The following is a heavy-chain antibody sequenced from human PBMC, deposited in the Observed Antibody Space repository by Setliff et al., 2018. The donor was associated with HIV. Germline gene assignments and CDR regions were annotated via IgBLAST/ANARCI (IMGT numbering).Heavy chain of an antibody. J-gene: IGHJ6*02. CDR3: ARDCRVGWVFTYGMDV. CDR2: ISGSGDSA. D-gene: IGHD6-13*01. CDR1: GFNFRTYA. Sequence: GGSLRLSCAVSGFNFRTYAMSWVRQAPGKGLDWVSVISGSGDSAYYADSVKGRFTISRDDSKNMLFLQMNSLRPEDTAVYYCARDCRVGWVFTYGMDVWGQGTLVTVSS. V-gene: IGHV3-23*01.